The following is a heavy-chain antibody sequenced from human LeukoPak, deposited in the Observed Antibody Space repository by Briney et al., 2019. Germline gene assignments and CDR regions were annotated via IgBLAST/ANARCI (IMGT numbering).Heavy chain of an antibody. CDR1: GYTFTGYY. Sequence: ASVKVSCKASGYTFTGYYMHWVRQAPGQGLECMGWINPNSGNTGYAQKFQGRVTMTRNTSISTAYMELSSLRSEDTAVYYCARGFRGGFGELLFNRWGQGTLVTVSS. CDR3: ARGFRGGFGELLFNR. CDR2: INPNSGNT. J-gene: IGHJ4*02. V-gene: IGHV1-8*02. D-gene: IGHD3-10*01.